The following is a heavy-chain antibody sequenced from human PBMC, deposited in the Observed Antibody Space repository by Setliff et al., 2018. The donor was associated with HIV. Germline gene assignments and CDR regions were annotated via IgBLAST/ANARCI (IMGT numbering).Heavy chain of an antibody. CDR1: GGSISSSNW. J-gene: IGHJ5*01. D-gene: IGHD6-19*01. CDR3: ARRQWLAANFDS. V-gene: IGHV4-4*02. Sequence: SETLSLTCAVSGGSISSSNWWSWVRLPPGKGLEWIGYIYYSGSTNYNPSLKSRVTISVDTSKNQFSLKLSSVTAADTAVYFCARRQWLAANFDSWGQGTLVTVS. CDR2: IYYSGST.